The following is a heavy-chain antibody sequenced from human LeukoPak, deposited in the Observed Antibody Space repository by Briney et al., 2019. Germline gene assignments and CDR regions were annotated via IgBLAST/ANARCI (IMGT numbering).Heavy chain of an antibody. CDR2: ISSSSSYI. Sequence: KSGGSLRLSCAASGFTFSSYSMNWVRQAPGKGLEWVSSISSSSSYIYYADSVKGRFTISRDNAKNSVYLQVNSLRAEDTAVYHCARIGYRSSSFDYWGQGTLVTVSS. J-gene: IGHJ4*02. D-gene: IGHD6-13*01. V-gene: IGHV3-21*03. CDR1: GFTFSSYS. CDR3: ARIGYRSSSFDY.